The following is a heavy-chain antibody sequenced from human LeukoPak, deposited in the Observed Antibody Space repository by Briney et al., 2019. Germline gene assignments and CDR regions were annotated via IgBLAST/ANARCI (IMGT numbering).Heavy chain of an antibody. Sequence: SETLSLTRTVSGGSISSYYWSWIRQPPWKGLEWIGYIYYSGSTNYNPSLKSRVTISVDTSKNQFSLKLSSVTAADTAVYYCAGAPDYGDYLNWGQGTLVTVSS. CDR1: GGSISSYY. CDR3: AGAPDYGDYLN. CDR2: IYYSGST. D-gene: IGHD4-17*01. J-gene: IGHJ4*02. V-gene: IGHV4-59*08.